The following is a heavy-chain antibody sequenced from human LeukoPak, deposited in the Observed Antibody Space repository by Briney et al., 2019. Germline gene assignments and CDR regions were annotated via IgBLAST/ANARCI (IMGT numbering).Heavy chain of an antibody. CDR1: GGSISSSNW. V-gene: IGHV4-4*02. J-gene: IGHJ4*02. D-gene: IGHD5-18*01. CDR2: IYHSGST. CDR3: ASRGYSYGYGY. Sequence: SETLSLTCAVSGGSISSSNWWSWVRQPPGKGLEWIGEIYHSGSTNYNPSLKSRVTISVDKSKNQFSLRLSSVTAADTAVYYCASRGYSYGYGYWGQGTLVTVSS.